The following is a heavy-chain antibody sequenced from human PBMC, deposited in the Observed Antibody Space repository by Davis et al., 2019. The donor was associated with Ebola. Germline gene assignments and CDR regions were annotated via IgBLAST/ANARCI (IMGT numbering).Heavy chain of an antibody. Sequence: SVKVSCKASGGTFSSYAISWVRQAPGQGLEWMGGIIPIFGTANYAQKFQGRVTITADESTSTAYMELSSLRSEDTAVYYCASYSSSDYYFDYWGQGTLVTVSS. V-gene: IGHV1-69*13. CDR1: GGTFSSYA. CDR2: IIPIFGTA. CDR3: ASYSSSDYYFDY. J-gene: IGHJ4*02. D-gene: IGHD6-6*01.